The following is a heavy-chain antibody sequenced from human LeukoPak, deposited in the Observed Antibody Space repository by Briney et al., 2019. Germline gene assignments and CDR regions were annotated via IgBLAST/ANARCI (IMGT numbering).Heavy chain of an antibody. CDR3: AREVGRITIFGVVRGSGKQKYYMDV. J-gene: IGHJ6*03. V-gene: IGHV4-4*09. CDR1: ARSITSYY. D-gene: IGHD3-3*01. CDR2: IYTSGST. Sequence: SETLSLTSPVSARSITSYYWSWIRQPPRNGLEWIGYIYTSGSTNSNPSLKSRVTISVDTYKNQFSLKLSSVTAADTAVYYCAREVGRITIFGVVRGSGKQKYYMDVWGKGTTVTVSS.